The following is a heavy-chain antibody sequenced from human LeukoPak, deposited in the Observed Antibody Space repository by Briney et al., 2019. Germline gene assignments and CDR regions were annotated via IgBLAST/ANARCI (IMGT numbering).Heavy chain of an antibody. D-gene: IGHD6-13*01. J-gene: IGHJ5*02. CDR1: GGSISSDY. CDR3: ARNSLVHPNRWFDP. V-gene: IGHV4-4*07. CDR2: IYTSGST. Sequence: SETLSLTCTVSGGSISSDYWSWIRQPDGKGLEWIGRIYTSGSTNYNPSLKSRVSMSVDTSTNQFSLKLSSVTAADTAVYYCARNSLVHPNRWFDPWGQGTLVIVSS.